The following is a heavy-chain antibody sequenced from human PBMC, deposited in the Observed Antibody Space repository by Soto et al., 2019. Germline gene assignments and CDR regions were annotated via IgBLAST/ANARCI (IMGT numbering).Heavy chain of an antibody. J-gene: IGHJ6*03. Sequence: GGSLRLSCAASGFTFSTYSMNWVRQAPGKGLEWASYISSSSSTIYYADSVKGRFTVSRDNAKNSLYLQLNSLRAEDTAVYYCAREFWSGYYKDYYYLDVWGKGTTVTVSS. CDR1: GFTFSTYS. CDR3: AREFWSGYYKDYYYLDV. V-gene: IGHV3-48*01. D-gene: IGHD3-3*01. CDR2: ISSSSSTI.